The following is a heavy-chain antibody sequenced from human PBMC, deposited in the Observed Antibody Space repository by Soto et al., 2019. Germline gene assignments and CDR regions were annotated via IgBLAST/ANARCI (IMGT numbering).Heavy chain of an antibody. Sequence: GASVKGSCKGFGYTLTGLFMHWVRQAPGKGLEWMGGFDPEDGETIYAQKFQGRVTMTEDTSTDTAYMELSSLRSEDTAVYYCATGTAAGIGTVDYWGQGTLVTVSS. J-gene: IGHJ4*02. CDR2: FDPEDGET. CDR3: ATGTAAGIGTVDY. D-gene: IGHD6-13*01. V-gene: IGHV1-24*01. CDR1: GYTLTGLF.